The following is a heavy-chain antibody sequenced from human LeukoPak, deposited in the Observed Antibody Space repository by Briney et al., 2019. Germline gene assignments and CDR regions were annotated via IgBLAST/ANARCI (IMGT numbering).Heavy chain of an antibody. D-gene: IGHD1-7*01. CDR3: ATAAYSWNYYFDY. CDR1: GFTFSSYW. J-gene: IGHJ4*02. CDR2: IKQDGSEK. V-gene: IGHV3-7*01. Sequence: GGSLRLSCAASGFTFSSYWMSWVRQAPGKGLEWVANIKQDGSEKHYVDSVKGRFTISRDNAKDSLYLQMNSLRAEDTAVYYCATAAYSWNYYFDYWGQGTLVSVSS.